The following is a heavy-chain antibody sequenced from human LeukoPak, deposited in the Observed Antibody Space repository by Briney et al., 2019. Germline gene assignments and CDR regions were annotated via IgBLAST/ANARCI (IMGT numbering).Heavy chain of an antibody. CDR2: IIPIFGTA. J-gene: IGHJ4*02. CDR3: ALISRGSSFPRSLLLDY. V-gene: IGHV1-69*05. D-gene: IGHD6-13*01. Sequence: GASVKVSCKASGGTFSSYAISWVRQAPGQGLEWMGGIIPIFGTANYAQKFQGRVTMTRDTSTSTVYMELSSLRSEDTAVYYCALISRGSSFPRSLLLDYWGQGTLVTVSS. CDR1: GGTFSSYA.